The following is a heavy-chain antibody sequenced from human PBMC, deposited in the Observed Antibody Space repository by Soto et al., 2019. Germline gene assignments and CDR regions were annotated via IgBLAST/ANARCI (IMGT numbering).Heavy chain of an antibody. J-gene: IGHJ4*02. CDR2: TYYRSKWYS. D-gene: IGHD5-18*01. CDR1: GDSAASNSPA. V-gene: IGHV6-1*01. Sequence: QILALTCAIYGDSAASNSPAWNCIRQSPSRALESLGRTYYRSKWYSDYAVSVKSPITINPDTYKNQFSLQLNSVTPDETALYYCARRTWIQLSFDYWGQRTLVSVSS. CDR3: ARRTWIQLSFDY.